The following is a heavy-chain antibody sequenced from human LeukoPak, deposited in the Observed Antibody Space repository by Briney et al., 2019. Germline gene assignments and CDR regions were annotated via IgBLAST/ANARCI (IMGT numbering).Heavy chain of an antibody. CDR2: IYYSGST. CDR3: ARVGDDYSNYYFDY. D-gene: IGHD4-11*01. J-gene: IGHJ4*02. Sequence: PSETLSLTCTVSGGSISSCYWSWIRQPPGKGLEWIGYIYYSGSTNYNPSLKSRVTISVDTSKDQFSLKLSSVTAADTAVYYCARVGDDYSNYYFDYWGQGTLVTVSS. V-gene: IGHV4-59*01. CDR1: GGSISSCY.